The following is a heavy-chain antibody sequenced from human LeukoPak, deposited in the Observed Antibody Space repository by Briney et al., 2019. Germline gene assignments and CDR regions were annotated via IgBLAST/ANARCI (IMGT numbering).Heavy chain of an antibody. Sequence: PSETLSLTCTVSGYSISSGYYWGWIRQPPGKGLEWIGNAYHSGGTYYNPSLKSRVTISVDTSKNQFSLKLSSVTAADTAIYYCATTSGDFLFNFFDPWGQGTLITVSS. V-gene: IGHV4-38-2*02. CDR3: ATTSGDFLFNFFDP. CDR1: GYSISSGYY. CDR2: AYHSGGT. J-gene: IGHJ5*02. D-gene: IGHD3-10*01.